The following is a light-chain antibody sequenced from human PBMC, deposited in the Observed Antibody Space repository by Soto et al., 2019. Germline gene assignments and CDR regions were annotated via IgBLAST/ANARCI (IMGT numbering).Light chain of an antibody. CDR2: EVN. CDR1: STDVGAYNY. J-gene: IGLJ2*01. CDR3: SSYTSSRTLV. Sequence: QSALTQPVSVSESPGQSITISCTGTSTDVGAYNYVSWYQKYPGKAPKLMIYEVNYRPSGVSNRFSGSKSGNTASLTISGLQAEDEADYYCSSYTSSRTLVFGGGTKLTVL. V-gene: IGLV2-14*01.